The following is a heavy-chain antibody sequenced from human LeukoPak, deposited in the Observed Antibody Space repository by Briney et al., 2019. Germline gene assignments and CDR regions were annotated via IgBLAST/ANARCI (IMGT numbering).Heavy chain of an antibody. D-gene: IGHD2-15*01. CDR2: ISSSSSYI. CDR1: GFTFSSYS. J-gene: IGHJ3*02. Sequence: GGSLRLSCAASGFTFSSYSMNWVRQAPGKGLEWVSSISSSSSYIYYPDSVKGRFTISRDNAKNSLYLQMNSLRAEDTALYYCARAGLLGAFDILGQGTMVTVSS. CDR3: ARAGLLGAFDI. V-gene: IGHV3-21*01.